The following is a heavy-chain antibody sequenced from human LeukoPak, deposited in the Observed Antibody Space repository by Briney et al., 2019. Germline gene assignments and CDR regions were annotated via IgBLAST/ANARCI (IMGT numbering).Heavy chain of an antibody. CDR1: GFTFSSYW. CDR2: IKQDGSEK. CDR3: TRNSGWYGLS. D-gene: IGHD6-19*01. J-gene: IGHJ1*01. V-gene: IGHV3-7*03. Sequence: PGGSLRLSCAASGFTFSSYWMSWVRQAPGKGLEWVANIKQDGSEKYSVGSVKGRFIISRDNAKKSLYLKMNSLRAEDTAVYYCTRNSGWYGLSWGQGTLVTVSS.